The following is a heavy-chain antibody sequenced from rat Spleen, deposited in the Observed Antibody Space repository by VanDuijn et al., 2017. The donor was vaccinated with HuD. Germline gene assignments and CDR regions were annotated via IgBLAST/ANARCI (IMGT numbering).Heavy chain of an antibody. V-gene: IGHV2S8*01. CDR1: GFSLTNNG. J-gene: IGHJ1*01. CDR3: TRMDYYWYFDF. Sequence: QVQLKESGPGLVQPSQTLSLTYTVSGFSLTNNGITWVRQPPGKGLEWIAAISNGGTTYYNSALKSRLIISRDTSKSQVFLKMNSLQTEDTAIYFCTRMDYYWYFDFWGPGTMVTVSS. CDR2: ISNGGTT.